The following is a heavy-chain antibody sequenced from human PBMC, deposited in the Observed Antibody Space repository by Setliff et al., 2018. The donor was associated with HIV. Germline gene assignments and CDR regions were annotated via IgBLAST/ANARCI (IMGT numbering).Heavy chain of an antibody. CDR1: GDSVSSASYY. V-gene: IGHV4-61*01. CDR2: IYYGGTT. CDR3: ASEAWTSYRSSSGYYYYYMDV. D-gene: IGHD6-6*01. Sequence: ASETLSLTCTVSGDSVSSASYYWSWIRQPPGKGLEWIGYIYYGGTTKYNPSLKSRVTISVDTSKNQFSLKLSSVTAADTAVYYCASEAWTSYRSSSGYYYYYMDVWGKGTTVTVSS. J-gene: IGHJ6*03.